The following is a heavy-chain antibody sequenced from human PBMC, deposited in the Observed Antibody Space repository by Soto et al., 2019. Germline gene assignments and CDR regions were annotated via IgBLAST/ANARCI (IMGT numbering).Heavy chain of an antibody. CDR2: IYYSGST. Sequence: SETLSLTCTVSGGSVSSGSYYWSWIRQPPGKGLEWIGYIYYSGSTNYNPSLKSRVTISVDTSKNQFSLKLSSVTAADTAVYYCARGPEWELNPCDYWGQGTLVTVSS. CDR3: ARGPEWELNPCDY. J-gene: IGHJ4*02. D-gene: IGHD1-26*01. CDR1: GGSVSSGSYY. V-gene: IGHV4-61*01.